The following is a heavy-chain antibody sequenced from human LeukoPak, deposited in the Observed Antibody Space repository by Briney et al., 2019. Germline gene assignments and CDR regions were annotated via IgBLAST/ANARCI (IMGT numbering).Heavy chain of an antibody. D-gene: IGHD3-16*02. CDR1: GFTFSSYS. CDR2: ISSSSSYI. Sequence: GGSLRLSCAASGFTFSSYSMNWVRQAPGKGLEWVSSISSSSSYIYYADSVKGRFTISRDNAKNSLYLQMNSLRAEDTAVYYCARGSAYDYGWGSYRYTIDYWGQGTLVTVSS. CDR3: ARGSAYDYGWGSYRYTIDY. J-gene: IGHJ4*02. V-gene: IGHV3-21*01.